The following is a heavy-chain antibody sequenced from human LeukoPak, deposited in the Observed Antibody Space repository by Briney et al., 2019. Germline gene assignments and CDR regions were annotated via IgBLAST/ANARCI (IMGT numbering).Heavy chain of an antibody. CDR2: INPNSGGT. CDR3: ARDRSGAYYDSSGYFWTPDDAFDI. CDR1: GYTFTSYG. D-gene: IGHD3-22*01. V-gene: IGHV1-2*02. Sequence: ASVKVSCKASGYTFTSYGISWVRQAPGQGLEWMGWINPNSGGTNYAQKFQGRVTMTRDTSISTAYMELSRLRSDDTAVYYCARDRSGAYYDSSGYFWTPDDAFDIWGQGTMVTVSS. J-gene: IGHJ3*02.